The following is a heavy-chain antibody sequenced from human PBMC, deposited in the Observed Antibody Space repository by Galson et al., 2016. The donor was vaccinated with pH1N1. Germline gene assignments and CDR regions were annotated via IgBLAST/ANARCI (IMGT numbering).Heavy chain of an antibody. D-gene: IGHD2-2*01. CDR3: ARKCLPDV. CDR1: GFTFTTYW. V-gene: IGHV3-7*01. CDR2: IKQDGSVI. Sequence: SLRLSCAASGFTFTTYWMSWVRQAPGKGLEWVANIKQDGSVIYYVDSVRGRFTISRDNAKNSLYLQMSILRADDTAVYYCARKCLPDVWGQGTTVTVSS. J-gene: IGHJ6*02.